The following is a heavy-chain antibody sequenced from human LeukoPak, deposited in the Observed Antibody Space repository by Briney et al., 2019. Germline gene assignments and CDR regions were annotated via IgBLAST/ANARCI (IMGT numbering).Heavy chain of an antibody. CDR3: AKGPTYYDFWSGLLSY. D-gene: IGHD3-3*01. CDR1: GFTFSSYG. V-gene: IGHV3-30*02. CDR2: IRYDGSNK. J-gene: IGHJ4*02. Sequence: GGSLRLSCAASGFTFSSYGMHWVRQAPGKGLEWVAFIRYDGSNKYYADSVKGRFTISRDNSKNTLYLQMNSLRAEDTAVYYCAKGPTYYDFWSGLLSYWGQGTLVTVSS.